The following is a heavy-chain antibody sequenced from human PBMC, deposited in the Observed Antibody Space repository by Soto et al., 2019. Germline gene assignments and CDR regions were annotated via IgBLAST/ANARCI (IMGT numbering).Heavy chain of an antibody. D-gene: IGHD3-3*01. CDR3: AHITYDNFWSGYPGFDY. V-gene: IGHV2-5*02. J-gene: IGHJ4*02. CDR2: IHWDDDK. Sequence: QITLKESGPTLVKPTQTLTLTCTFSGFSLSTSGVGVGWIRQPPGKALECLAFIHWDDDKRYNPSLKSRLTITNETPKNQVVLTMTNMDPVDTATYYCAHITYDNFWSGYPGFDYWGQGTLVTVSS. CDR1: GFSLSTSGVG.